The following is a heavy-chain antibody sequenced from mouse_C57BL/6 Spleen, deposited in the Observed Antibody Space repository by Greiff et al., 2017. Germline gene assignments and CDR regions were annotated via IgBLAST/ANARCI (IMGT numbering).Heavy chain of an antibody. D-gene: IGHD1-1*01. J-gene: IGHJ2*01. V-gene: IGHV1-55*01. Sequence: QVQLQQPGAELVKPGASVKMSCKASGYTFTSYWITWVKQRPGQGLEWIGDIYPGSGSTHYNEKLKSKATLTVYTSSSTAYMQLISLASEDSAVYYCARFYYDVDYGYWGQGTTLTVAT. CDR1: GYTFTSYW. CDR3: ARFYYDVDYGY. CDR2: IYPGSGST.